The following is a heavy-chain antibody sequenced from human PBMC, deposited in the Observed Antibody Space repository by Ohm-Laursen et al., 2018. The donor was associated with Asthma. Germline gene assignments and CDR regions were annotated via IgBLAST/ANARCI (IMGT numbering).Heavy chain of an antibody. J-gene: IGHJ4*02. Sequence: SLRLSCSASGFIFSSYSMNWVRQAPGKGLEWVSYISSSSSTIYYADSVKGRFTISRDNAKNSLYLQMNSLRAEDTAVYYCARSSPPALFDYWGQGTLVTVSS. CDR2: ISSSSSTI. CDR1: GFIFSSYS. CDR3: ARSSPPALFDY. D-gene: IGHD2-2*01. V-gene: IGHV3-48*01.